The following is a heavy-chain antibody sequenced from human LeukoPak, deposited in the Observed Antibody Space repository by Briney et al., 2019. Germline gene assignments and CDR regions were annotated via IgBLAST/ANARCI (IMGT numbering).Heavy chain of an antibody. CDR1: GGSISSGDYY. J-gene: IGHJ6*03. V-gene: IGHV4-30-4*08. D-gene: IGHD3-22*01. CDR3: ARASDGYDSSGYYYPAHYYYYYYYMDV. CDR2: IYYSGST. Sequence: PSQTLSLTCTVSGGSISSGDYYWSWIRQPPGKGLEWIGYIYYSGSTNYNPSLKSRVTISVDTSKNQFSLKLSSVTAADTAVYYCARASDGYDSSGYYYPAHYYYYYYYMDVWGKGTTVTVSS.